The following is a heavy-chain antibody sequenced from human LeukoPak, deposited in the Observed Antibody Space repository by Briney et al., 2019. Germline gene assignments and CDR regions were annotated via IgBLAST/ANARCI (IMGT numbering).Heavy chain of an antibody. Sequence: PSETLSLTCTVSGGSISSYYWSWIPQPAGKGLVWIGRIYTSGSNNYNPFLKSRVTMSVETSKNQFSLQLSSETAADTAVYYCARDLSVVVPAAIFRYMDVWGKGTTVTVSS. CDR1: GGSISSYY. CDR2: IYTSGSN. CDR3: ARDLSVVVPAAIFRYMDV. J-gene: IGHJ6*03. D-gene: IGHD2-2*01. V-gene: IGHV4-4*07.